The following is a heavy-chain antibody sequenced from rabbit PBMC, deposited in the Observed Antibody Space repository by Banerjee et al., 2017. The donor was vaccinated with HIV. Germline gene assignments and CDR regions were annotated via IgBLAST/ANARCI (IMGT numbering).Heavy chain of an antibody. CDR2: ISTTSGIT. CDR1: GFSFSSSYY. D-gene: IGHD4-1*01. V-gene: IGHV1S43*01. CDR3: ARVHVSSGYYFGL. J-gene: IGHJ6*01. Sequence: QEQLEESGGDLVKPEGSLTLTCTASGFSFSSSYYMCWVRQAPGKGLELIACISTTSGITYYASWVNGRFIISTSTSLNTVDLKMTSLTAADTAPYFCARVHVSSGYYFGLWGPGTLVTVS.